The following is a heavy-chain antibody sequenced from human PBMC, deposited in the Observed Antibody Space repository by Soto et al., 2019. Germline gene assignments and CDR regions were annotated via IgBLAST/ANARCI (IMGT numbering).Heavy chain of an antibody. Sequence: EVQLVESGGGLVQPGGSLRLSCAASGFTFSSYSMNLVRQAPGKGLEWLSYISSSSTTIYYADSMKGRFTISRDNAKNSLYLQMNSLRVEDTAVYYCASDQGVAPTTRTFDIWGQGTIVTVSS. V-gene: IGHV3-48*01. CDR3: ASDQGVAPTTRTFDI. CDR2: ISSSSTTI. CDR1: GFTFSSYS. D-gene: IGHD2-15*01. J-gene: IGHJ3*02.